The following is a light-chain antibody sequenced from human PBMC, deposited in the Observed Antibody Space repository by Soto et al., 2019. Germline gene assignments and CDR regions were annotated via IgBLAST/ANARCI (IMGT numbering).Light chain of an antibody. CDR1: SSNIGAGSE. V-gene: IGLV1-40*01. J-gene: IGLJ2*01. CDR3: QASDSSVSGSKV. CDR2: GNN. Sequence: QSVLTQPPSVSGAPGQRVSISCTGSSSNIGAGSEVHWYQQVPGTAPKLLIYGNNKRPSGVPDRFSASKSGTSASLAITGLQPEDEADYYCQASDSSVSGSKVFGGGTKVTVL.